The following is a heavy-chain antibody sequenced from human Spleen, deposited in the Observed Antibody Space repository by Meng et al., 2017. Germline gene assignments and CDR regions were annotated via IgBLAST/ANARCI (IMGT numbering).Heavy chain of an antibody. CDR2: IDPKNDHP. CDR3: ARDEDISAAGKLFGDY. CDR1: GYPFAGYW. Sequence: QVAPGQAWPEVKTPGALRHRSLQPSGYPFAGYWIPWLRQAPGQGLEWMGRIDPKNDHPQYEQNFQGRVTMTSDTSISTVYMELNGLRSDDTAVYYCARDEDISAAGKLFGDYWGQGTLVTVSS. J-gene: IGHJ4*02. V-gene: IGHV1-2*06. D-gene: IGHD6-13*01.